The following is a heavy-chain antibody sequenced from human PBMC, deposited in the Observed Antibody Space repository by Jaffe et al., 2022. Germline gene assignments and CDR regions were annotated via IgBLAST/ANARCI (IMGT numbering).Heavy chain of an antibody. D-gene: IGHD3-10*01. CDR3: ARIRGRSSGSYSYIDY. CDR2: IGGSGVDT. Sequence: EVQLLQSGGGLAQPGGSLRLSCAASGFTFSSYGMRWVRQAPGKGLEWVSSIGGSGVDTYYADSVKGRITVSRDNSKSTLYLQINSLRAEDTAIYYCARIRGRSSGSYSYIDYWGQGTLVTVSS. V-gene: IGHV3-23*01. CDR1: GFTFSSYG. J-gene: IGHJ4*02.